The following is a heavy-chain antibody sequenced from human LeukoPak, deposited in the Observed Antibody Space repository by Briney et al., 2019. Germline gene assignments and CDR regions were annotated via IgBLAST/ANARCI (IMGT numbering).Heavy chain of an antibody. Sequence: GGSLRLSCAASGFTFNYAWMTWVRQAPGKGLEWVAVIWYDGSNKYYADSVKGRFTISRDNSKNTLYLQMNSLRAEDTAVCYCARGASVDTYYYDSSDAFDIWGQGTMVTVSS. D-gene: IGHD3-22*01. CDR3: ARGASVDTYYYDSSDAFDI. V-gene: IGHV3-33*08. CDR1: GFTFNYAW. J-gene: IGHJ3*02. CDR2: IWYDGSNK.